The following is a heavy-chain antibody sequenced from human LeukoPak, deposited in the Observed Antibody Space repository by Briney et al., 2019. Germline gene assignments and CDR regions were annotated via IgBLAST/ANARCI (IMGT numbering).Heavy chain of an antibody. CDR1: GGSITGYY. CDR3: ARTKRTSHYYFDY. J-gene: IGHJ4*02. D-gene: IGHD2-2*01. V-gene: IGHV4-4*07. Sequence: PSETLSLTCSVSGGSITGYYWSWIRQPAGKGLEWIGRIYPNGGTNYNPSLKSRATMSVDTSKNQFSLKLTSVTAADTAMYYCARTKRTSHYYFDYWGQGTLATVSS. CDR2: IYPNGGT.